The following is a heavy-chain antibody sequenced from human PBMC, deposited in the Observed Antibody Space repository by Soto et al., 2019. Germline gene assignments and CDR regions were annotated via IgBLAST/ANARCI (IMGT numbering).Heavy chain of an antibody. CDR1: GGSISSGGYY. V-gene: IGHV4-31*03. CDR3: ARGERGYCSSTSCYRRYYYYGMDV. D-gene: IGHD2-2*02. CDR2: IYYSGST. J-gene: IGHJ6*02. Sequence: QVQLQESGPGLVKPSQTLSLTCTVSGGSISSGGYYWSWIRQHPGKGLEWIGYIYYSGSTYYNPSLKSRVTISVDTSKNQFSLKLISVTAADTAVYYCARGERGYCSSTSCYRRYYYYGMDVWGQGTTVTVSS.